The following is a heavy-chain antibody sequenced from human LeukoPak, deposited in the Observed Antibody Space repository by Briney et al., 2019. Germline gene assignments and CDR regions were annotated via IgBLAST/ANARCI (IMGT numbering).Heavy chain of an antibody. D-gene: IGHD3-9*01. CDR3: ARVPGPVQGLRYFDWLSSYYFDY. CDR1: GYTFTSYG. J-gene: IGHJ4*02. Sequence: ASVKVSCKASGYTFTSYGISWVRQAPGQGLEWMGWISAYNGNTNYAQKLQGRVTMTTDTSTSTAYMELRSLRSDDTAVYYCARVPGPVQGLRYFDWLSSYYFDYWGQGTLVTVSS. CDR2: ISAYNGNT. V-gene: IGHV1-18*01.